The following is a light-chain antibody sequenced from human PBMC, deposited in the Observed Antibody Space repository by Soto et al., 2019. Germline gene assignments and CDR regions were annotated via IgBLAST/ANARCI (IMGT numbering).Light chain of an antibody. CDR3: QQTFRTPHT. J-gene: IGKJ2*01. CDR2: SAS. CDR1: QTISNY. Sequence: DIRMTQSTASLSASVGDRVTITCRASQTISNYLNWYQQKPGAAPKLLIYSASTLQSGVLSRFSGSGFGTDYTLTISSLQPADFAVYYCQQTFRTPHTFGQGTKVDIK. V-gene: IGKV1-39*01.